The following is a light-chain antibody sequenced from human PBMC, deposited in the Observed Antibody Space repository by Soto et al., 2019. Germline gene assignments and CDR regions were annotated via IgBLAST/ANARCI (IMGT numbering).Light chain of an antibody. CDR3: QQYNSYSQT. Sequence: DIQMTQSPSTLSASVGDRVTITCRASQSISSWLAWYQQKPGKAPKLLIYDASSLESGVTSRFSGSGSGTEFTLTISSLQPYDFATYYCQQYNSYSQTFGQGTKLEI. J-gene: IGKJ2*01. CDR1: QSISSW. V-gene: IGKV1-5*01. CDR2: DAS.